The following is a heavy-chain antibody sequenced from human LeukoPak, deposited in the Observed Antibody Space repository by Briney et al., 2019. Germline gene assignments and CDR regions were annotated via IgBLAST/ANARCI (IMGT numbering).Heavy chain of an antibody. CDR2: INPNSGGT. CDR3: ARDRDYGSGIFDY. V-gene: IGHV1-2*02. J-gene: IGHJ4*02. CDR1: GYTFTGYY. Sequence: ASVKVSCKASGYTFTGYYMHWVRQAPGQRLEWMGWINPNSGGTNYAQKFQGRVTMTRDTSISTAYMELSRLRSDDTAVYYCARDRDYGSGIFDYWGQGTLVTVSS. D-gene: IGHD3-10*01.